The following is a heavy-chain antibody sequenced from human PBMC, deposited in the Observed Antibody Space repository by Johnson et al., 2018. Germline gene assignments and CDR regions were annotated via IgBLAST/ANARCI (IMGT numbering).Heavy chain of an antibody. V-gene: IGHV3-23*01. D-gene: IGHD5-12*01. CDR1: GFTFSSYA. CDR3: AKAGSGFDLDYYYYYYMDV. CDR2: ISGSGGST. Sequence: EVQLLESGGGLVQPGGSXRLSCAASGFTFSSYAMSWVRQAPGKGLEWVSAISGSGGSTYYADSVKGRFTIRRDNSKNTLYLQMNSLRAEDTASYYCAKAGSGFDLDYYYYYYMDVWGKGTTVTVSS. J-gene: IGHJ6*03.